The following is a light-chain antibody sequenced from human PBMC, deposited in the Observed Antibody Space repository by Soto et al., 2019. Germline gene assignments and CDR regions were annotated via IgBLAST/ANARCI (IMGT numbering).Light chain of an antibody. V-gene: IGKV1-5*03. Sequence: QMTQSPSTLSASVGDTVTITCRASQSISTWLAWYQQKPGKAPKLLIYKASTLESGVPSRFSGSGSGTKFTLTINSLQPDDVATYYCQQYNTYSTFGHGTKVEIK. CDR2: KAS. J-gene: IGKJ1*01. CDR3: QQYNTYST. CDR1: QSISTW.